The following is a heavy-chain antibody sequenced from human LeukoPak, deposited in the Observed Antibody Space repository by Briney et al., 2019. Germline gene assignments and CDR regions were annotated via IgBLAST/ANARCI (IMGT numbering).Heavy chain of an antibody. CDR2: INPNSGGT. CDR1: GYTFTGYY. Sequence: ASVKVSCKASGYTFTGYYMHWVRQAPGQGLEWMGWINPNSGGTNYAQKFQGRVTTTRDTSISTAYMELSRLRSDDTAVYYCARDGHTAARPFDYWGQGTLVTVSS. J-gene: IGHJ4*02. D-gene: IGHD6-6*01. CDR3: ARDGHTAARPFDY. V-gene: IGHV1-2*02.